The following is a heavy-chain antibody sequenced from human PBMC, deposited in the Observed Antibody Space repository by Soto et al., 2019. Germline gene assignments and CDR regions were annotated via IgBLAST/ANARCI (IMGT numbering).Heavy chain of an antibody. CDR1: GLSLSNGRLG. V-gene: IGHV2-26*01. D-gene: IGHD2-2*01. Sequence: QVTLKESGRVLVKPTETLTLTCTVSGLSLSNGRLGVSWIRQPPGKALEWLAHIFSNDDKSYSTSLRSRLTISKDTSRSQVVLTMTNMDPLDSATYYCALIKDCSRTDCYLASFDPWGQGTLVTVSS. J-gene: IGHJ5*02. CDR3: ALIKDCSRTDCYLASFDP. CDR2: IFSNDDK.